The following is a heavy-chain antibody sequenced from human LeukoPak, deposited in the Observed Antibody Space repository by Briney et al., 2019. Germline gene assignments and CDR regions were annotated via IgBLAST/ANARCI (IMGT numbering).Heavy chain of an antibody. D-gene: IGHD3-3*01. CDR1: GGSISSGSYY. CDR2: IYTSGST. CDR3: AAMFWSGYYTGVDY. J-gene: IGHJ4*02. V-gene: IGHV4-61*02. Sequence: SQTLSLTCTVSGGSISSGSYYWSWIRQPAGKGLKWIGRIYTSGSTNYDPSLKSRVTISVDTSKNQFSLKLSSVTAADTAVYYCAAMFWSGYYTGVDYWGQGTLVTVSS.